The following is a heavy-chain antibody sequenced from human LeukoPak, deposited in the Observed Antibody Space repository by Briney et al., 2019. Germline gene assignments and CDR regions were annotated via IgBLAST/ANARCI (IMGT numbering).Heavy chain of an antibody. J-gene: IGHJ4*02. CDR3: ATPRAYSSGWYPRMTGEYYFDY. V-gene: IGHV1-24*01. Sequence: ASVKVSCKVSGYTLTELSMHWVRQAPGKGLEWMGGFDPEDGETIYAQKFQGRVTMTEDTSTDTAYMELSSLRSEDTAVYYCATPRAYSSGWYPRMTGEYYFDYWGQGTLVTVSS. CDR2: FDPEDGET. D-gene: IGHD6-19*01. CDR1: GYTLTELS.